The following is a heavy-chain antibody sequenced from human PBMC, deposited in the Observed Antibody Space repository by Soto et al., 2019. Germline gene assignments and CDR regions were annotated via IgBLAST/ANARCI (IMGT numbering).Heavy chain of an antibody. CDR3: AREMRAASDSFDF. CDR2: IYYSGST. J-gene: IGHJ3*01. CDR1: GGSISSGGYY. Sequence: SETLSLTCTVSGGSISSGGYYWSWIRQHPGKGLEWIGYIYYSGSTYYNPSLKSRVTISVDTSKNQFSLKLSSVTAADTAVYYCAREMRAASDSFDFWGQVTMVTVAS. V-gene: IGHV4-31*03. D-gene: IGHD6-25*01.